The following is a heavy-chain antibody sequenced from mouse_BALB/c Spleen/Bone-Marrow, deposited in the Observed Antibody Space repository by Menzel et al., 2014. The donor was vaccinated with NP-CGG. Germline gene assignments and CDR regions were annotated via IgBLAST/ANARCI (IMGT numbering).Heavy chain of an antibody. Sequence: EVKVVESGGDLVKPGGSLKLSCAASGFTFSSYGMSWVRQTPDKRLEWVATISSGGSYTYYPDSVKGRITISRDNAKNTLCLQKSSLKSEDTAMYYCARQTYYDYDGYFDYWGQGTTLTVSS. CDR3: ARQTYYDYDGYFDY. CDR1: GFTFSSYG. V-gene: IGHV5-6*01. D-gene: IGHD2-4*01. CDR2: ISSGGSYT. J-gene: IGHJ2*01.